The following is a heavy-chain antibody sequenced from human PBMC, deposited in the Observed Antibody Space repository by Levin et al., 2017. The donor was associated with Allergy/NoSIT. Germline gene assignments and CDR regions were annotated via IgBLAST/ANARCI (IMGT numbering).Heavy chain of an antibody. CDR1: GFTLRTSG. V-gene: IGHV3-30*18. CDR2: ISYDGSNK. Sequence: LSLPCAASGFTLRTSGLHWVRQAPGKGLEWVALISYDGSNKYYTDSVKGRFTISRDNSKNTLYLQMNSLRAEDTAVYYCAKDYYDSSGYLDYWGQGTLVTVSS. D-gene: IGHD3-22*01. CDR3: AKDYYDSSGYLDY. J-gene: IGHJ4*02.